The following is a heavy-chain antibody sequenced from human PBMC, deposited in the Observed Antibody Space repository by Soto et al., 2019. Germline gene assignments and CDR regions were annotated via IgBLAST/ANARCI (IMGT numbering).Heavy chain of an antibody. CDR3: AKDGSSGRYPLS. Sequence: QVQLVESGGGVVQPGRSLRLSCAASGFTFSSYGMHWVRQAPGKGLEWVAVISYDGSNKYYADSVKGRFTISRDNSKNTLYLQMNSLRAEDTAVYYCAKDGSSGRYPLSWGQGTLVTVSS. J-gene: IGHJ4*02. V-gene: IGHV3-30*18. CDR1: GFTFSSYG. D-gene: IGHD6-19*01. CDR2: ISYDGSNK.